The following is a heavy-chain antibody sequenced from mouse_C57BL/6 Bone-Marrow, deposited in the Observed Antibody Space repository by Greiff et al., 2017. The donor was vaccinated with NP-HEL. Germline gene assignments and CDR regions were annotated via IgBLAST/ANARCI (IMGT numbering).Heavy chain of an antibody. Sequence: EVKLMESGPGLVKPSQSLSLTCSVTGYSITSGYYWNWIRQFPGNKLEWMGYISYDGSNNYNPSLKNRISITRDTSKNQFFLKLNSVTTEDTATYYCARAWLLRDYWGQGTTLTVAS. CDR1: GYSITSGYY. CDR2: ISYDGSN. D-gene: IGHD2-3*01. CDR3: ARAWLLRDY. J-gene: IGHJ2*01. V-gene: IGHV3-6*01.